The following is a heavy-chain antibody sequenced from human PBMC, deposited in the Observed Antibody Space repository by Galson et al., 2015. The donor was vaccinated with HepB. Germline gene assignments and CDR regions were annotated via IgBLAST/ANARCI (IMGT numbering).Heavy chain of an antibody. J-gene: IGHJ4*02. V-gene: IGHV3-7*01. Sequence: SLRLSGAASGFRFSSYWMSWVLQAPGEGLEWLGKIKHDGSERYYVDSVKGRFTISRDNTKSSLYLQMNPLRAEDTAVYYCARTYADGDYWGQGTLVTVSS. D-gene: IGHD4-17*01. CDR3: ARTYADGDY. CDR1: GFRFSSYW. CDR2: IKHDGSER.